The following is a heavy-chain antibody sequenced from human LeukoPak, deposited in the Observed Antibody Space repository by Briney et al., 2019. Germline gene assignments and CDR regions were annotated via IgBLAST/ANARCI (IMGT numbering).Heavy chain of an antibody. CDR1: GFTISSYG. J-gene: IGHJ4*02. CDR2: ISYSSSTI. V-gene: IGHV3-48*01. D-gene: IGHD2-15*01. CDR3: ARVNRMVPGYCSGGTCPGDY. Sequence: GGSLRLSCAASGFTISSYGMNWVRQAPGKGLEWVSYISYSSSTIYYADSVKGRFTISRDNAKNSLYLQMNSLRAEDTAVYYCARVNRMVPGYCSGGTCPGDYWGQGTLVTVSS.